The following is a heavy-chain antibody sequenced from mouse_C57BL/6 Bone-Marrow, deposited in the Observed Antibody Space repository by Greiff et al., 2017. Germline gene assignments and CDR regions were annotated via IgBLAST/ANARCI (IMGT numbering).Heavy chain of an antibody. D-gene: IGHD4-1*01. CDR1: GFTFSDYY. V-gene: IGHV5-12*01. J-gene: IGHJ1*03. CDR2: ISNGGGST. Sequence: EVQGVESGGGLVQPGGSLKLSCAASGFTFSDYYMYWVRQTPEKRLEWVAYISNGGGSTYYPDTVKGRFTISRDNAKNTLYLQMSRLKSEDTAMYYCARIELGRYFDGWGTGTTVTVSS. CDR3: ARIELGRYFDG.